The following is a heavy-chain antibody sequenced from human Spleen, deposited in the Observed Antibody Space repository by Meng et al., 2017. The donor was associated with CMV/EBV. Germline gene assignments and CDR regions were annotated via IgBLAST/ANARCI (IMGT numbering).Heavy chain of an antibody. V-gene: IGHV1-2*02. CDR1: GYRFSENY. Sequence: KVYCRTSGYRFSENYIHWVRQAPGLGLEWMGWINPNNGDTKYAQKFHGSVTLTRDTSITTAYMEVKRLRADDTAIYYCVRDLFYFVDHWGQGTLVTVSS. D-gene: IGHD2/OR15-2a*01. CDR3: VRDLFYFVDH. J-gene: IGHJ5*02. CDR2: INPNNGDT.